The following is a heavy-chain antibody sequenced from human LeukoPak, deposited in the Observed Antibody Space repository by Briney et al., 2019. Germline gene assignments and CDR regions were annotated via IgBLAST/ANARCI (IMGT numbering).Heavy chain of an antibody. D-gene: IGHD4-17*01. CDR1: GGSISSGSYY. J-gene: IGHJ4*02. CDR2: IYTSGST. Sequence: SETLSLTCTVSGGSISSGSYYWSWIRQPAGKGLEWIGRIYTSGSTNYNPSLKSRVTISVDTSKNQFSLKLSSVTAADTAVYYCARGNKRYGDPTYYFDYWGQGTLVTVSS. CDR3: ARGNKRYGDPTYYFDY. V-gene: IGHV4-61*02.